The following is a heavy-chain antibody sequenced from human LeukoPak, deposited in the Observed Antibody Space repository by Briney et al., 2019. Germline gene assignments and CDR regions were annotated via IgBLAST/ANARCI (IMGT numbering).Heavy chain of an antibody. CDR2: IYSGGST. D-gene: IGHD2-2*01. CDR3: ARGAPRSSTSCYYFDY. CDR1: GFTVSSNY. Sequence: PGGSLRLSCAASGFTVSSNYMSWVRQAPGKGLEWVSVIYSGGSTYYADSVRGRFTISRDNSKNTLYLQMNSLRADDTAVYYCARGAPRSSTSCYYFDYWGQGTLVTVSS. J-gene: IGHJ4*02. V-gene: IGHV3-53*05.